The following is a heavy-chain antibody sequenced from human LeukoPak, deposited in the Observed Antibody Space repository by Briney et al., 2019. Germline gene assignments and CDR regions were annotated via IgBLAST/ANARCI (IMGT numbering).Heavy chain of an antibody. J-gene: IGHJ4*02. Sequence: GGSLRLSCAASGFTFSSYGMHWVRQAPGKGLEWVAVISYDGSNKYYADSVKGRFTISRDNSKNTLYPQMNSLRAEDTAVYYCAKDFSPCSGGSCYYYWGQGTLVTVSS. D-gene: IGHD2-15*01. CDR3: AKDFSPCSGGSCYYY. CDR1: GFTFSSYG. CDR2: ISYDGSNK. V-gene: IGHV3-30*18.